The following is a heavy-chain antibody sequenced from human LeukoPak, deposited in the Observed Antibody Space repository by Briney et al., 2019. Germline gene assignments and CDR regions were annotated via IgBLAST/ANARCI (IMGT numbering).Heavy chain of an antibody. CDR3: AKNGGTHGMDV. V-gene: IGHV3-7*01. CDR2: KHDGSET. Sequence: KHDGSETNDVDSVKGRFSISRDNANNSLHRQMNNLRGEDTAVYHCAKNGGTHGMDVWGQGTTVTVSS. D-gene: IGHD3-16*01. J-gene: IGHJ6*02.